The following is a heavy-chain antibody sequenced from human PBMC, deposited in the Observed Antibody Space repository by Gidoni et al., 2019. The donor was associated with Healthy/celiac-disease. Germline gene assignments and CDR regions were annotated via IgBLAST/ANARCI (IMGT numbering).Heavy chain of an antibody. CDR3: ARDLGSSGSYYYYGMDV. CDR1: GFTVSSHG. D-gene: IGHD6-19*01. CDR2: IWYDGSNK. V-gene: IGHV3-33*01. Sequence: QVQLVESGGGVVQPGRSLRRSCAASGFTVSSHGMHWVRQAPGKGLECVAVIWYDGSNKYYADSVKGRFTISRDNSKNTLYLQMNSLRAEDTAVYYCARDLGSSGSYYYYGMDVWGQGTTVTVSS. J-gene: IGHJ6*02.